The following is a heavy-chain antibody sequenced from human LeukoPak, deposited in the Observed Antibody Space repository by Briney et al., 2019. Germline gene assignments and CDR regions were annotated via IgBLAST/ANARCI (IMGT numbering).Heavy chain of an antibody. CDR2: INPSSGAT. CDR1: GYGFTDYY. J-gene: IGHJ5*02. V-gene: IGHV1-2*02. CDR3: ARGWQINSSGGFVDP. D-gene: IGHD6-6*01. Sequence: APLKVSCQASGYGFTDYYVHWIRQAPGQGLEWMGWINPSSGATIYAQKFQGRVTMTTDTFTTTAYMEINSLVSDDTAVYYFARGWQINSSGGFVDPWGQGTLVTVSS.